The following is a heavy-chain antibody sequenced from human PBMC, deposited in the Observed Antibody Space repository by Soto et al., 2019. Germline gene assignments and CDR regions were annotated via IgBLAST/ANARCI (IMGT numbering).Heavy chain of an antibody. CDR2: ITPFFGTA. CDR3: AREAEYSRSDALDI. J-gene: IGHJ3*02. D-gene: IGHD6-6*01. V-gene: IGHV1-69*06. Sequence: QVQLVQSGAEVQKPGSSVKVSCKASGGTFTSSVISWVRQAPRQGREWMGGITPFFGTANYAQKFQGRVTITADKSTSTVYMELSSLRSEDTAVYYCAREAEYSRSDALDIWGQGTMVTVSS. CDR1: GGTFTSSV.